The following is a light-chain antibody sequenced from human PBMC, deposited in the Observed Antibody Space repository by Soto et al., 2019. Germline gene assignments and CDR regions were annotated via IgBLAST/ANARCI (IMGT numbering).Light chain of an antibody. CDR3: QQRSNWPPIT. CDR2: DAS. J-gene: IGKJ5*01. V-gene: IGKV3-11*01. Sequence: EIFLAQAPCSLCSSPVEGATLSCRASQSVSSYLAWYQQKPGQAPRLLIYDASNRATGIPARFSGSGSGTDFTLTISSLEPEDFAVYYCQQRSNWPPITFGQGTRLEIK. CDR1: QSVSSY.